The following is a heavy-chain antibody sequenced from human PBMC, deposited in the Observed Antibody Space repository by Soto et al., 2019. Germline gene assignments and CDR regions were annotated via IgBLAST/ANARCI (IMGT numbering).Heavy chain of an antibody. CDR3: AKDWRSSSWESDAFDI. Sequence: VQLVESGGGVVQPGRSLKLSCAASRFTFSSYGMHWVRQAPGKGLEWVAVISSDGSDQYYADSVRGRFTISRDNSKNTLSLHMNSLRAEDTALYYCAKDWRSSSWESDAFDIWGQGTMVTVSS. D-gene: IGHD6-6*01. J-gene: IGHJ3*02. CDR1: RFTFSSYG. CDR2: ISSDGSDQ. V-gene: IGHV3-30*18.